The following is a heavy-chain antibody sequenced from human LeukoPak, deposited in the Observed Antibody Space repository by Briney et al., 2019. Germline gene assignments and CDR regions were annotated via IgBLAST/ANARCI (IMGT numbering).Heavy chain of an antibody. CDR1: GFTFSDYY. CDR3: ARDWGLAAAGTFWFDP. V-gene: IGHV3-11*01. Sequence: PGGSLRLSCAASGFTFSDYYMRWIRQAPRKGLEWVSYISSSGSTIYYAGSMKGRFTISRDNAKNSLYLQMNSLRAEDMAVYYCARDWGLAAAGTFWFDPWGQGTLVTVSS. D-gene: IGHD6-13*01. CDR2: ISSSGSTI. J-gene: IGHJ5*02.